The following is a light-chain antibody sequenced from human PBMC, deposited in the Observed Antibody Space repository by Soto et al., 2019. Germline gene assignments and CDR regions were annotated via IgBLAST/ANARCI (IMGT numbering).Light chain of an antibody. Sequence: IVMTQSPAALSVYPGERATLSCRASQSVSDNLAWYQQKPGQAPRLLIFGTSTRATGIPARFSGSGSGTEFTLTISSLQSEDFAVYYCQQYKNWPPWTFGQGTKVDIK. V-gene: IGKV3-15*01. CDR3: QQYKNWPPWT. CDR2: GTS. J-gene: IGKJ1*01. CDR1: QSVSDN.